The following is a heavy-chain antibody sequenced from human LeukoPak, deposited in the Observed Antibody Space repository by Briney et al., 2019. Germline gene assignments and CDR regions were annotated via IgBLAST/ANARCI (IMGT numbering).Heavy chain of an antibody. V-gene: IGHV1-2*02. CDR3: ARGDYGSGSHYSPNSYHMDV. Sequence: ASVKVSCKASGYTFTGYYMHWVRQAPGQGLEWMGWINPNSGGTNYAQKFQGRVTMTRDTSISTSYMELSRLRSDDTAVYYCARGDYGSGSHYSPNSYHMDVWGKGTTVTVSS. CDR1: GYTFTGYY. D-gene: IGHD3-10*01. CDR2: INPNSGGT. J-gene: IGHJ6*03.